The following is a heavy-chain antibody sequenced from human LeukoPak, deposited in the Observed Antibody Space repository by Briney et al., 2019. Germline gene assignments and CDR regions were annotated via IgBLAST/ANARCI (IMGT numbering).Heavy chain of an antibody. CDR1: GGSISRYY. CDR3: AGGNTRDDLDY. V-gene: IGHV4-4*08. D-gene: IGHD3/OR15-3a*01. Sequence: SETLSLTCSVSGGSISRYYWSWIRQPPGKGLEWIGYIYHSGSTISNPSLKTRLTISLDTSNKEVSLKLSSVTAADTAVYYCAGGNTRDDLDYWGQGILVTVSS. CDR2: IYHSGST. J-gene: IGHJ4*02.